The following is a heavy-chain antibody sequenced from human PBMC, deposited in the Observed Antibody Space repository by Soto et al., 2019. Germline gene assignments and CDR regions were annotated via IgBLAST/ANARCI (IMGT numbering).Heavy chain of an antibody. J-gene: IGHJ6*02. CDR1: GLTFSNAW. CDR2: IKSKTDGGTT. V-gene: IGHV3-15*01. CDR3: TTPTYDFWSGYPYYYYYGMDV. Sequence: GGSLRLSCAASGLTFSNAWMSWVRQAPGKGLEWVGRIKSKTDGGTTDYAAPVKGRFTISRDDSKNTLYLQMNSLKTEDTAVYYCTTPTYDFWSGYPYYYYYGMDVWGQGTTVTVSS. D-gene: IGHD3-3*01.